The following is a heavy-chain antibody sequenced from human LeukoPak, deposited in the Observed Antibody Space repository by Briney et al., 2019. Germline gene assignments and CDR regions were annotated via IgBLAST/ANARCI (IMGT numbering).Heavy chain of an antibody. CDR2: IYYSGST. J-gene: IGHJ4*02. V-gene: IGHV4-59*01. Sequence: SETLCLTCTVSGGSINSYYWSWIRQPPGKGLEWIGYIYYSGSTNYNPSLKSRVTISLDTSNNQFSLKLSSVTAADTAVYYCARDTSGYRRGSFDYWGRGTLVTVPS. D-gene: IGHD3-22*01. CDR1: GGSINSYY. CDR3: ARDTSGYRRGSFDY.